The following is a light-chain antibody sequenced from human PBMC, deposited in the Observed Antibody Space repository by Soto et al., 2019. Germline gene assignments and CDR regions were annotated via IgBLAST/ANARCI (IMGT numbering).Light chain of an antibody. J-gene: IGLJ2*01. CDR1: SSDIGGYNY. Sequence: QSVLTQPPSASGFPGQSVTISCTGTSSDIGGYNYVSWYQQHPGKAPKLMIYEVSKRPSGVPDRFSGSKSGNTASLTVSGLQAEDEADYYCSSYAGSNNGVFGGGTKLTV. V-gene: IGLV2-8*01. CDR3: SSYAGSNNGV. CDR2: EVS.